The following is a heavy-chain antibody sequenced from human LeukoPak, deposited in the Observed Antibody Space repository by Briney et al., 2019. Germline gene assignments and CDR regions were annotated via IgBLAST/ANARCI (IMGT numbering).Heavy chain of an antibody. Sequence: GGSLRLSCAASGFTVNSNYMSWVREAPGKGLEWVSVIYSGGSTYYADSVKGRFTIPRDKSKNTLYLQMNSLRAEDTAVYYCARLRGGWYFDHWGQGTLVTVSS. CDR1: GFTVNSNY. CDR3: ARLRGGWYFDH. D-gene: IGHD3-10*01. J-gene: IGHJ4*02. CDR2: IYSGGST. V-gene: IGHV3-66*04.